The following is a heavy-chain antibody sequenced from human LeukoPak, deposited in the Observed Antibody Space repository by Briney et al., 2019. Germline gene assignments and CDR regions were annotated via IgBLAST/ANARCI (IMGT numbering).Heavy chain of an antibody. CDR3: ARDFTI. CDR1: GFTFSSYW. D-gene: IGHD5-24*01. CDR2: INQDESEK. J-gene: IGHJ4*02. Sequence: PVGSLRLSCAASGFTFSSYWMSWVRQAPGKGLECVANINQDESEKYYVDSVKGRFSISRDNAKNSLYLHMNSLRAEDTDVYYCARDFTIRGKGTLVTVSS. V-gene: IGHV3-7*01.